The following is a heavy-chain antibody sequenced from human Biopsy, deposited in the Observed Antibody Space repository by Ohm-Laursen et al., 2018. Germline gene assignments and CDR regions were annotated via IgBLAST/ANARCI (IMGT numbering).Heavy chain of an antibody. D-gene: IGHD1-26*01. CDR1: GDSFTSYA. J-gene: IGHJ4*02. V-gene: IGHV1-69*13. CDR3: ARDALGGGSYRFFY. Sequence: VKISCKASGDSFTSYAIGWVRQAPGQGLEWMGGIIPIFGTANYAQKFQGRVTITADESTSTAYMELSSLRSDDTAVYYCARDALGGGSYRFFYWGQGSLVTVSS. CDR2: IIPIFGTA.